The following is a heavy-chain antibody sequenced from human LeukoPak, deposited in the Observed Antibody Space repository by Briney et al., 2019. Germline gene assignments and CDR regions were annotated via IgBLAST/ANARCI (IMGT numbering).Heavy chain of an antibody. Sequence: SQTLSLTCTVSGNSISSYYYYWSWVRQPAGKGLEWIGRIYTSGSTNYNPSLKSRVTISVDTSKNQFSLKLSSVTAADTAVYYCARDRPDYDFWSGAGVWGKGTTVTVSS. V-gene: IGHV4-61*02. CDR1: GNSISSYYYY. CDR2: IYTSGST. CDR3: ARDRPDYDFWSGAGV. D-gene: IGHD3-3*01. J-gene: IGHJ6*04.